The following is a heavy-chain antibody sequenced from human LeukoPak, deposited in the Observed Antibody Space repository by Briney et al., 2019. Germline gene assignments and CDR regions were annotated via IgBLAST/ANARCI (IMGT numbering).Heavy chain of an antibody. J-gene: IGHJ5*02. D-gene: IGHD2-2*01. CDR2: INPNSGGT. V-gene: IGHV1-2*02. Sequence: ASVKVSCKASGYTFTGYYMHWVRQAPGQGLEWMGWINPNSGGTNYAQKFQGRVTMTRDTSISTAYMGLSRLRSDDTAVYYCARERGRTEVVVVPAATFDPWGQGTLVTVSS. CDR1: GYTFTGYY. CDR3: ARERGRTEVVVVPAATFDP.